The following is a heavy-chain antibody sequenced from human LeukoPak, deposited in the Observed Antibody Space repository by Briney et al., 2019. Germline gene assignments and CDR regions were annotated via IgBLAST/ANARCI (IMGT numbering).Heavy chain of an antibody. J-gene: IGHJ4*02. CDR1: GASISSSSYY. CDR3: ARHSTHYYYFDF. CDR2: IYYSGCT. V-gene: IGHV4-39*01. D-gene: IGHD2/OR15-2a*01. Sequence: SETLSLTCTVSGASISSSSYYWAWIRQPPGKGLEWIGSIYYSGCTHYNPSIKSRVTISVDTSKNQFPLRLSSVTAADTAVYYCARHSTHYYYFDFWGQGTLVTVSS.